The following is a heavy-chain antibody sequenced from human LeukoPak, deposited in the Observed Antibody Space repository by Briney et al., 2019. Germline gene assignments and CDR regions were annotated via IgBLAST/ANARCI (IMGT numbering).Heavy chain of an antibody. CDR3: ARDQGYSGYDVWDY. CDR1: GGSISSSSYY. V-gene: IGHV4-39*07. J-gene: IGHJ4*02. CDR2: IYYSGST. D-gene: IGHD5-12*01. Sequence: SETLSLTCTVSGGSISSSSYYWGWIRQPPGKGLEWIGSIYYSGSTYYNPSLKSRVTISVDTSKNQFSLKLSSVTAADTAVYYCARDQGYSGYDVWDYWGQGTLVTVSS.